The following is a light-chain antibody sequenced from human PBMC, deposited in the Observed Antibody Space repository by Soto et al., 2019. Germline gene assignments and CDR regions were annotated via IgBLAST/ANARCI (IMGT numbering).Light chain of an antibody. CDR2: EVS. Sequence: SALTQPASVSGSPGQSITISCTGTSSDVGGYNYVSWYQQHPGKAPKLMIYEVSNRPSGVSNRFSGSKSGNTASLTISGLQAEDEADYHCSSYKSIITLYVLGSGTKV. J-gene: IGLJ1*01. CDR3: SSYKSIITLYV. V-gene: IGLV2-14*01. CDR1: SSDVGGYNY.